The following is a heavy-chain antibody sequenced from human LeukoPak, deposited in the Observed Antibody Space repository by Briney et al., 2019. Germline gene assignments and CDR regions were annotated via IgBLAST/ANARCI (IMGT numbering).Heavy chain of an antibody. CDR2: ISGSGGST. CDR1: GFTFSSYA. J-gene: IGHJ4*02. CDR3: AKEIPPTYYYDSSGYLHDY. V-gene: IGHV3-23*01. Sequence: PGGSLRLSCAASGFTFSSYAMSWVRQAPGKGLEWVSAISGSGGSTYYADSVKGRFTISRDNSKNTLYLQMNSLRAEDTAVYYCAKEIPPTYYYDSSGYLHDYWGQGTLATVSS. D-gene: IGHD3-22*01.